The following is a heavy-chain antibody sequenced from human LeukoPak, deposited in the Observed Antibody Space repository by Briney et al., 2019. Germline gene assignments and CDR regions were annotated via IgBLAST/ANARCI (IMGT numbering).Heavy chain of an antibody. CDR1: GFTFSSFS. J-gene: IGHJ4*02. Sequence: GGSLRLSCAASGFTFSSFSMNWVRQAPGKGLEWISTVSASGGTTCYADSVKGRFTISRDNSKNTLYLQVNSLRAEDTALYYCAKARRYFDWLIDYWGQGTLVIVSS. V-gene: IGHV3-23*01. D-gene: IGHD3-9*01. CDR2: VSASGGTT. CDR3: AKARRYFDWLIDY.